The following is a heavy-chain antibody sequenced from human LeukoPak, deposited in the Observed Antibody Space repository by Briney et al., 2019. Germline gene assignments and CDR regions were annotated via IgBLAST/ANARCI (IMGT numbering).Heavy chain of an antibody. V-gene: IGHV1-18*01. D-gene: IGHD1-26*01. CDR1: GYTFTSYG. CDR2: ISAYNGNT. CDR3: ARHSSGSYWFDP. J-gene: IGHJ5*02. Sequence: ASVKVSCKDSGYTFTSYGISWVRQAPGQGLEWMGWISAYNGNTNYAQKLQGRVTMTTDTSTSTAYMELRSLRSDNTAVYYCARHSSGSYWFDPWGQGTLVTVSS.